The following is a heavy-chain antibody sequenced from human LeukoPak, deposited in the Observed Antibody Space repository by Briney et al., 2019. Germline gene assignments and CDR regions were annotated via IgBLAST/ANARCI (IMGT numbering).Heavy chain of an antibody. CDR1: GYSFTTHW. CDR3: ARSYSSTFGDY. V-gene: IGHV5-51*01. Sequence: GESLKISCKGSGYSFTTHWIVWVRQMPGKGLEWMGMIYPGDPDTRYSPSFQGQVTISADKSISTAYLLWSSLKASDTAMYFCARSYSSTFGDYWGQGTLVTVSS. D-gene: IGHD6-13*01. CDR2: IYPGDPDT. J-gene: IGHJ4*02.